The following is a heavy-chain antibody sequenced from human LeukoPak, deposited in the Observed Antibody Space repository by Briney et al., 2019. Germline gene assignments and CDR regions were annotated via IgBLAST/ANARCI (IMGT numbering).Heavy chain of an antibody. Sequence: ASVKVSCKASGGTFSSYGISWVRQAPGQGLEWMGWISAYNGNTNYAQKLQGRVTMTTDTSTSTAYMELRSLRSDDTAVHYCARVLRFSYYYYMDVWGKGTTVTVSS. CDR1: GGTFSSYG. V-gene: IGHV1-18*01. J-gene: IGHJ6*03. D-gene: IGHD3-3*01. CDR2: ISAYNGNT. CDR3: ARVLRFSYYYYMDV.